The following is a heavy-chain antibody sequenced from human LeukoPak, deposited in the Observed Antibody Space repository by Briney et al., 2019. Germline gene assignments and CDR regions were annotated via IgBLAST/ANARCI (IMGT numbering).Heavy chain of an antibody. J-gene: IGHJ3*02. CDR3: ARRLGVRYCSSTSCYTKNKGDAFDI. Sequence: GASVKVSCKASGYTFTSYYMHWVRQAPGQGLEWMGIINPSGGSTSYAQKFQGRVTMTRDTSTSTVYMELSSLRSEDTAVYYCARRLGVRYCSSTSCYTKNKGDAFDIWGQGTMVTVSS. V-gene: IGHV1-46*01. CDR1: GYTFTSYY. D-gene: IGHD2-2*02. CDR2: INPSGGST.